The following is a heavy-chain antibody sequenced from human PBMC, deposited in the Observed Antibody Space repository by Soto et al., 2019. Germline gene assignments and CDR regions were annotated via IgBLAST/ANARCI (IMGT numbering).Heavy chain of an antibody. D-gene: IGHD3-9*01. CDR3: AREPYYDILTDYYWITQPDYGMDV. J-gene: IGHJ6*02. V-gene: IGHV1-18*01. CDR2: ISAYNGNT. Sequence: ASVKVSCKASGYTFTSYGISWVRQAPGQGLEWMGWISAYNGNTNYAQKLQGRVTMTTDTSTSTAYMELRSLRSDDTAVYYCAREPYYDILTDYYWITQPDYGMDVWGQGTTVTVSS. CDR1: GYTFTSYG.